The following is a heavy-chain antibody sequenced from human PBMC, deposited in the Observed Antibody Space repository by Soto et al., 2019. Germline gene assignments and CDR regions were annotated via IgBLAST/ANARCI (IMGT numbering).Heavy chain of an antibody. J-gene: IGHJ6*02. V-gene: IGHV3-23*01. CDR1: GFTFSSYA. CDR2: VCGSGGST. Sequence: EVQLLESGGGLVQPGGSLRLSCVASGFTFSSYAMTWVRQAPGKGLEWVSVVCGSGGSTYYADSVKGRFTISRDNSKNTLYLQMNSLRAEDTAVYYCAKARGYYYGMDVWGQGTTVTVSS. CDR3: AKARGYYYGMDV.